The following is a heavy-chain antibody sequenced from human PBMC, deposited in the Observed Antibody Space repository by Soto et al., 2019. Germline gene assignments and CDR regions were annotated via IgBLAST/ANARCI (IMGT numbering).Heavy chain of an antibody. V-gene: IGHV1-18*01. D-gene: IGHD3-22*01. CDR1: GYTFTSYG. J-gene: IGHJ5*02. CDR3: AREDRYYDSSGYYYFNWFDP. Sequence: GASVKVSCKASGYTFTSYGISWVRRAPGQGLEWMGWISAYNGNTNYAQKLQGRVTMTTDTSTSTAYMELRSLRSDDTAVYYCAREDRYYDSSGYYYFNWFDPWGQGTLVTVSS. CDR2: ISAYNGNT.